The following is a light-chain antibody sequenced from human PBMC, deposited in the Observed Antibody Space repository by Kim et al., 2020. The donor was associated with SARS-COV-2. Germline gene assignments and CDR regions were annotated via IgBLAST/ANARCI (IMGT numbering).Light chain of an antibody. CDR2: EDN. J-gene: IGLJ3*02. CDR1: SGSIATNY. V-gene: IGLV6-57*02. Sequence: FMLTQPHSVSESPGKTVTISCTGSSGSIATNYVQWYQQRPGSAPTTVIYEDNQRPSGVPDRFSGSIDSSSNSASLTISGLKTEHEADYYCQSYDSSNPWVFGGGTQLTVL. CDR3: QSYDSSNPWV.